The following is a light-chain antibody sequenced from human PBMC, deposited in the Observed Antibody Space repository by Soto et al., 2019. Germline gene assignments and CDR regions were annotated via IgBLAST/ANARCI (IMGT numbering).Light chain of an antibody. CDR2: DAS. CDR1: QSITSW. J-gene: IGKJ4*01. V-gene: IGKV1-5*01. CDR3: RKYNIVMLT. Sequence: DMKINQSPSTLSTSVGDRVTITCRASQSITSWLAWYQQKPGKAPNLLIYDASSLQSGVPSRFSGSGSGTDFTFTISSLQPEDVATYYCRKYNIVMLTFGGGTMVDIK.